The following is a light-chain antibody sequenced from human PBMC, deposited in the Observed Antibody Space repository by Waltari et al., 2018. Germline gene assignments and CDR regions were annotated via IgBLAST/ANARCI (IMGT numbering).Light chain of an antibody. CDR3: QQYNTYSRT. Sequence: DIQMTQSPSTLSASVGDRVTITCRASQSISIYLAWYQQKPGKAPKLLVFKASTLESGVPLRFTGSGSGTEFTLTISSLQPDDFATYYCQQYNTYSRTFGQGTKVEIK. V-gene: IGKV1-5*03. CDR1: QSISIY. J-gene: IGKJ1*01. CDR2: KAS.